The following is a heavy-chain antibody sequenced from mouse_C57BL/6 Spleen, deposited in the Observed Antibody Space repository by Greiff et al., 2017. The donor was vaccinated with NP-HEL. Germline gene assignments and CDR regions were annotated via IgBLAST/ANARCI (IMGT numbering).Heavy chain of an antibody. CDR1: GYTFTDYN. CDR3: ARYPPFRYWYFDV. J-gene: IGHJ1*03. Sequence: EVQLQQSGPELVKPGASVKIPCKASGYTFTDYNMDWVKQSHGKSLEWIGDINPNNGGTIYNQKFKGKATLPVDKSSSTAYMELRSLTSEDTAVYYCARYPPFRYWYFDVWGTGTTVTVSS. V-gene: IGHV1-18*01. CDR2: INPNNGGT.